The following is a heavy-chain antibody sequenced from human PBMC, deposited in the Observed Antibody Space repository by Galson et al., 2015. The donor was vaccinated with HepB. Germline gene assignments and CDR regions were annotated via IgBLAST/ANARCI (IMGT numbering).Heavy chain of an antibody. CDR1: GGSMSSCH. J-gene: IGHJ4*02. V-gene: IGHV4-59*01. CDR2: IDNGGT. Sequence: SETLSLTCTVSGGSMSSCHWGWIRQPPGGGLEWIGFIDNGGTHYNPSLNSRVALSMDTSTNHFSLKLISATAADTGVYYCAGYFFGVGGRGYWGQGRLVTVSS. CDR3: AGYFFGVGGRGY. D-gene: IGHD4-23*01.